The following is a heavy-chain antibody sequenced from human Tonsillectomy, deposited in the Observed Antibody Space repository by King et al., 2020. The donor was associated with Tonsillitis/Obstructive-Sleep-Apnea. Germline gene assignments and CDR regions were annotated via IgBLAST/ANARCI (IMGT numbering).Heavy chain of an antibody. CDR3: ANYDFWSGYRRGMDV. D-gene: IGHD3-3*01. J-gene: IGHJ6*02. V-gene: IGHV3-23*04. CDR2: IVDRADST. Sequence: VQLVESGGGLLQPGGSLRLSLQASGFPFSAKAMSWVRQPPGRGQKWVSAIVDRADSTSYADSVKGRFTLSRDNSKNTLYLQMNSLRAEDTAVYYCANYDFWSGYRRGMDVWGQGTTVTVSS. CDR1: GFPFSAKA.